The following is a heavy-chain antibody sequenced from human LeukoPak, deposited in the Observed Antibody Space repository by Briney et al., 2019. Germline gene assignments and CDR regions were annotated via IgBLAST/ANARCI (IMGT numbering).Heavy chain of an antibody. CDR2: IYYSGST. D-gene: IGHD6-13*01. Sequence: SETLSLTCAVYGGSFSAYYWGWIRQPPGKGLEWIGSIYYSGSTYYNPSLKSRVTISVDTSKNQFSLKLSSVTAADTAVYYCAGQEGQQLVDYWGQGTLVTVSS. V-gene: IGHV4-39*01. CDR3: AGQEGQQLVDY. CDR1: GGSFSAYY. J-gene: IGHJ4*02.